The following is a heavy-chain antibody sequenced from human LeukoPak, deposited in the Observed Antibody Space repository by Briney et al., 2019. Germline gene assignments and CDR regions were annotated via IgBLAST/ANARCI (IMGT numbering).Heavy chain of an antibody. CDR2: IYYSGSA. Sequence: SQTLSLTCTVSGGSISSGDYDWSWIRQPPGKGLEWIGCIYYSGSAYYNPSLKSRVSISVDTSKNQFSLKLSSVTDADTAVYYWASGSTEGYSYGYRRVSFDNWGQEPWSPSPQ. D-gene: IGHD5-18*01. J-gene: IGHJ4*01. CDR1: GGSISSGDYD. CDR3: ASGSTEGYSYGYRRVSFDN. V-gene: IGHV4-30-4*01.